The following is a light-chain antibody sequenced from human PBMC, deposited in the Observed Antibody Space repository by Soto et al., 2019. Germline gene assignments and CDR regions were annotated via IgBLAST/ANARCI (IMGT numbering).Light chain of an antibody. J-gene: IGLJ2*01. CDR1: SSDVGGYNS. Sequence: QSALTQPPSASGSPGQSVTISCTGTSSDVGGYNSVSWYQHNPGKAPKLMIYAVSRRPSRVPDRFSGSKSGNTASLTVSGLQAEDEADYYCSSYSGSINVVFGGGTKLTVL. CDR3: SSYSGSINVV. V-gene: IGLV2-8*01. CDR2: AVS.